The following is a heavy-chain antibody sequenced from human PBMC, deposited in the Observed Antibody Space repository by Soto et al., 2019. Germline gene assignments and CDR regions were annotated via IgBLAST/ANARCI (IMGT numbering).Heavy chain of an antibody. Sequence: QVHLVQSGAEVKKPGASVKVSCKGSGYGFTTYGITWVRQAPGQGLEWMAWISAHNGNTTYAQKLQGRVTVTRDTSTSTAYMELTSLRSDDTAVYYCAGGRYGDYWGQGALVTVAS. V-gene: IGHV1-18*01. CDR2: ISAHNGNT. CDR3: AGGRYGDY. J-gene: IGHJ4*02. CDR1: GYGFTTYG. D-gene: IGHD1-1*01.